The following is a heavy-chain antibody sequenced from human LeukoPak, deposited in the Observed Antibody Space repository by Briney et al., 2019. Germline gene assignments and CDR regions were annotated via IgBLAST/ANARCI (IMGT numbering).Heavy chain of an antibody. J-gene: IGHJ4*02. D-gene: IGHD1-26*01. CDR2: IIPILGTA. CDR3: ATFPLGGGTSDY. CDR1: GGTFSSYA. V-gene: IGHV1-69*04. Sequence: GASVKVSCKASGGTFSSYAISWVRQAPGQGLEWMGRIIPILGTANYAQKFQGRVTITADKSTSTAYMELSSLRSEDTAVYYCATFPLGGGTSDYWGQGTLVTVSS.